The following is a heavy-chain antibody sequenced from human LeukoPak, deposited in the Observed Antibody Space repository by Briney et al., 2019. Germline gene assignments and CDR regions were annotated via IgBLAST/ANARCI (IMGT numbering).Heavy chain of an antibody. CDR3: AKGARYCSGGSCFDEYYFDY. Sequence: PGGSLRLSCAASGFTFSSYAMSWVRQAPGKGLEWVSGISGSGGSTYYADSVKGRFTISRDNSKNTLYLQMNSLRAEDTAVYFCAKGARYCSGGSCFDEYYFDYWGQGTLVTVSS. V-gene: IGHV3-23*01. CDR2: ISGSGGST. J-gene: IGHJ4*02. D-gene: IGHD2-15*01. CDR1: GFTFSSYA.